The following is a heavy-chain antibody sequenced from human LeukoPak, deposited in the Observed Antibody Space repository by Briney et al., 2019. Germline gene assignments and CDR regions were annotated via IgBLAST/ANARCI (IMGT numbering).Heavy chain of an antibody. CDR1: GGSFSGYY. J-gene: IGHJ3*02. D-gene: IGHD3-3*01. CDR2: ISSSSSTI. Sequence: LSLTCAVYGGSFSGYYWSWIRQPPGKGLEWVSYISSSSSTIYYADSVKGRFTISRDNANNSLYLQMNSLRAEDTAVYYCARSLRNAFDIWGQGTMVTVSS. V-gene: IGHV3-11*04. CDR3: ARSLRNAFDI.